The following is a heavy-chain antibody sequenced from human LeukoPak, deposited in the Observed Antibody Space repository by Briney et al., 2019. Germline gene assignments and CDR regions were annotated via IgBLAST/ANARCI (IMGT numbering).Heavy chain of an antibody. J-gene: IGHJ5*02. CDR3: ARRPIAAGNNWFDP. CDR2: IYYTGTT. D-gene: IGHD6-13*01. Sequence: SETLSLTCTVSGGSISSAAYYWGWVRQPPAKGLDWIGSIYYTGTTYYSPSLQTRATLSFDTSKNQLSLKLTSVTATDTAVYFCARRPIAAGNNWFDPWGQGTLVTVSS. CDR1: GGSISSAAYY. V-gene: IGHV4-39*01.